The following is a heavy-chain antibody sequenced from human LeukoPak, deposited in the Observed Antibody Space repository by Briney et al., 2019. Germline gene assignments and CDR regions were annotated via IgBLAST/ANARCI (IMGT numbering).Heavy chain of an antibody. J-gene: IGHJ4*02. V-gene: IGHV3-48*02. Sequence: GGSLTLSCAASGYPLSTYRIKGLRQAPGKGREWVAHLSSGGGAIYYADSVKGRFTIFGDAAKNSVYLQMNSLRDEDTAMYCCARVGNWNANSYWGQGTLVTVSS. CDR1: GYPLSTYR. D-gene: IGHD1-1*01. CDR2: LSSGGGAI. CDR3: ARVGNWNANSY.